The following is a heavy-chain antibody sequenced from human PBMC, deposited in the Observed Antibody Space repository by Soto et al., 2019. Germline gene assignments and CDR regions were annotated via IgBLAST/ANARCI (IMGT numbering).Heavy chain of an antibody. CDR2: IIPIFGTA. CDR3: ATRRDGYNFGYFDY. Sequence: ASVKVSCKASGGTLSSYAISWVRQAPGQGLEWMGGIIPIFGTANYAQKFQGRVTITADESTSTAYMELSSLRSEDTAVYYCATRRDGYNFGYFDYWGQGTLVTVSS. CDR1: GGTLSSYA. V-gene: IGHV1-69*13. D-gene: IGHD5-12*01. J-gene: IGHJ4*02.